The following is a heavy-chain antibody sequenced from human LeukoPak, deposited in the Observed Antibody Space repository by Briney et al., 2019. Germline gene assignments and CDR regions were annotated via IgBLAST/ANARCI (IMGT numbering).Heavy chain of an antibody. J-gene: IGHJ4*02. Sequence: GGSLRLSCAASGFTFDHYAMSWVRQAPGKGLEWVSTISGSGASTYYADSVKGRFTISRDNAKNSLYLQMNSLRAEDTAVYYCARENYGSGSYYFDYWGQGTLVTVSS. CDR1: GFTFDHYA. CDR2: ISGSGAST. CDR3: ARENYGSGSYYFDY. V-gene: IGHV3-23*01. D-gene: IGHD3-10*01.